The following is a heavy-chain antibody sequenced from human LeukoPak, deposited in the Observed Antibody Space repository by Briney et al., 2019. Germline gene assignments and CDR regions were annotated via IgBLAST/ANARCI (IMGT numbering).Heavy chain of an antibody. J-gene: IGHJ5*01. V-gene: IGHV1-8*01. CDR2: MNPNSGNT. CDR3: HIVVVTAIHNWFDP. D-gene: IGHD2-21*02. CDR1: GYTFTSYD. Sequence: ASVKVSCKASGYTFTSYDINWVRQATGQGLEWMGWMNPNSGNTGYAQKFQGRVTMTRNTSISTAYMELSSLRSEDTAVYYCHIVVVTAIHNWFDPWGQGTTVTVSS.